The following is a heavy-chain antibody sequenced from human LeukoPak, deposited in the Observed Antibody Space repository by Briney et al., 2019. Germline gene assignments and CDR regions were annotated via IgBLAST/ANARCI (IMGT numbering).Heavy chain of an antibody. D-gene: IGHD1-14*01. CDR2: IYYSGST. CDR3: ARGPDPYYYYVMDV. CDR1: GGSISSYY. J-gene: IGHJ6*02. Sequence: SETLSPTCTVSGGSISSYYWSWIRQPPGKGLEWIGFIYYSGSTNYNPSLQSRVTISVDTSKNQFSLKLSFVTAADTAVYYCARGPDPYYYYVMDVWGQGTTVTVSS. V-gene: IGHV4-59*01.